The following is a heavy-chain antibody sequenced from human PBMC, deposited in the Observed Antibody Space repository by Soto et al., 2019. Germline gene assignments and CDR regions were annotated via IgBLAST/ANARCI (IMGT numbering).Heavy chain of an antibody. CDR1: GGTFSSYA. Sequence: VQLVQSGAEVKKPGSSVKVSCKASGGTFSSYAISWVRQAPGQGLEWMGGIIPIFGTANYAQKFQGRVTITADESTSTAYMELSSLRSEDTAVYYCARGTDCSSTSCSTPYYYYYGMDVWGQGTTVTVSS. V-gene: IGHV1-69*01. CDR2: IIPIFGTA. J-gene: IGHJ6*02. CDR3: ARGTDCSSTSCSTPYYYYYGMDV. D-gene: IGHD2-2*01.